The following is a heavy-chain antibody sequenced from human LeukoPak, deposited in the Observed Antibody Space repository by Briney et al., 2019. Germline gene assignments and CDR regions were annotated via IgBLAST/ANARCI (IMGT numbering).Heavy chain of an antibody. D-gene: IGHD4-23*01. CDR2: IYSGGDT. CDR1: GFSVGNNC. J-gene: IGHJ4*02. CDR3: TDAVAG. Sequence: PGGSLRLSCAASGFSVGNNCVTWVRQPPGKGLEWVSVIYSGGDTYYADSVKGRFTISRDNSKNMLYLQMNSLRVEDTAVYYCTDAVAGWGQGTLVTVS. V-gene: IGHV3-53*05.